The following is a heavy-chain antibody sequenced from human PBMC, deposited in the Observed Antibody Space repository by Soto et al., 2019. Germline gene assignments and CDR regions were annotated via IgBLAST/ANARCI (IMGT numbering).Heavy chain of an antibody. CDR3: ARLSSSWSFRYYYGMDV. Sequence: GESLKISCKGSGYSFTSYWIGWVRQMPGKGLEWMGIIYPGGSDTRYSPSFQGQVTISADKSISTAYLQWSSLKASDTAMYYCARLSSSWSFRYYYGMDVWAQGTTVTVSS. CDR2: IYPGGSDT. J-gene: IGHJ6*02. CDR1: GYSFTSYW. V-gene: IGHV5-51*01. D-gene: IGHD6-13*01.